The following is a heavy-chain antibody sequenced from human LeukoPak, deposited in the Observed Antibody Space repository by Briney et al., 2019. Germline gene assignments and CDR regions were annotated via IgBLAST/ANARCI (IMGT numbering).Heavy chain of an antibody. V-gene: IGHV3-23*01. J-gene: IGHJ5*02. CDR3: AKAKVEDWFDP. D-gene: IGHD5-24*01. CDR1: GFTFSSYA. CDR2: ISGSGGGT. Sequence: PGASLRLSCAASGFTFSSYAMSWVRQAPGKGLEWVSAISGSGGGTNYADSVKGRFTISRDNSKNTLYLQMNSLRAEDTAVYYCAKAKVEDWFDPWGQGTLVTVSS.